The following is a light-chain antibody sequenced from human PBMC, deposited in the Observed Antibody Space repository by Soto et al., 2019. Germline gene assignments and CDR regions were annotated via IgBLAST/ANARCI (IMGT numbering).Light chain of an antibody. CDR3: VLYVGSGIVV. CDR2: STN. J-gene: IGLJ2*01. CDR1: AGSVSSDYY. V-gene: IGLV8-61*01. Sequence: QTVVTQEPSFSVSPGGTVTLTCGLSAGSVSSDYYPSWYQQTPGQAPRTLIYSTNTRSSGVPDRFSGSILGSKAALTITGAEADDESDYYCVLYVGSGIVVVVGGTKLTVL.